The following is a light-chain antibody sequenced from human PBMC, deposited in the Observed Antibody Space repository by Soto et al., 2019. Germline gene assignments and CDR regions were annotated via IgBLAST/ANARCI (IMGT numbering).Light chain of an antibody. Sequence: DIVMTQSPDSLAVSLGERATINFKSSQSVLYSSNNKNYLAWYQQKPGQPPKLLIYWASTRESGVPDRFSGSGSGTDFTLTISSLQAEDVAVYYCQQYYDTPSITFGQGTRLEIK. J-gene: IGKJ5*01. V-gene: IGKV4-1*01. CDR1: QSVLYSSNNKNY. CDR3: QQYYDTPSIT. CDR2: WAS.